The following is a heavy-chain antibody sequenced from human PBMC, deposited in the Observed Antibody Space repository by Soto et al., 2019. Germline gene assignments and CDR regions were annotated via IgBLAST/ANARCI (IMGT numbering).Heavy chain of an antibody. CDR2: IDPSDSYT. D-gene: IGHD6-13*01. CDR3: ARLWEGSSWYNV. J-gene: IGHJ4*02. V-gene: IGHV5-10-1*01. Sequence: GESLKISCKGSGYSFTSYWIGWVRQMPGKGLEWMGRIDPSDSYTNYSPSFQGHVTISADKSISTAYLQWSSLKASDTAMYYCARLWEGSSWYNVWGQGTLVTVSS. CDR1: GYSFTSYW.